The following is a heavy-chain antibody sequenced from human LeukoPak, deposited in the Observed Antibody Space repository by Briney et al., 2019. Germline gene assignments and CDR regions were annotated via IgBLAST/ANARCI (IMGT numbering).Heavy chain of an antibody. J-gene: IGHJ4*02. D-gene: IGHD3-10*01. CDR3: AGNYFGSGSYYSEDRY. CDR2: IYTSGGT. Sequence: PSETLSLTCTVSGGSISSGSYYWSWIRQPAGKGLEWIGRIYTSGGTNYNPSLKSRVTISVATSKTQFSLKLSSVTAADTTVFYRAGNYFGSGSYYSEDRYWGQGTLVTVSS. V-gene: IGHV4-61*02. CDR1: GGSISSGSYY.